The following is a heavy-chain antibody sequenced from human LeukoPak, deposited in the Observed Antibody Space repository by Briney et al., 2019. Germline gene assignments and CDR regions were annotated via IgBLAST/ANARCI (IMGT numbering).Heavy chain of an antibody. CDR3: ARDRGEWVTASPYYFDY. V-gene: IGHV3-21*01. Sequence: PGGSLRLSCAASGFTLSSYSMTWVRQAPGKGLEGVSSIRISSSYIYYADSVKGLFTISRDNAKNSLYLQMNSLRAEDTAVYYCARDRGEWVTASPYYFDYWGQGTLVTVSS. CDR1: GFTLSSYS. J-gene: IGHJ4*02. D-gene: IGHD2-21*02. CDR2: IRISSSYI.